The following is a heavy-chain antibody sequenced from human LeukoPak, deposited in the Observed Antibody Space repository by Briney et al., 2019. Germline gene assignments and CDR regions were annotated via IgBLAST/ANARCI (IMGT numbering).Heavy chain of an antibody. V-gene: IGHV4-31*03. CDR1: GGSISSGGYY. Sequence: SETLSLTCTVSGGSISSGGYYWSWIRQHPGKGLEWIGHIYYSGSTYYNPSLKSRVTISVDTSKNQFSLKLSSVTAADTAVYYCARDIEGATGYWGQGTLVTVSS. D-gene: IGHD3-16*01. CDR2: IYYSGST. CDR3: ARDIEGATGY. J-gene: IGHJ4*02.